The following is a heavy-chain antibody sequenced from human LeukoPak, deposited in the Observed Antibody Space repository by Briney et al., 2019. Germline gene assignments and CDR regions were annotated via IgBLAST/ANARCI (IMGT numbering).Heavy chain of an antibody. CDR1: GFTFSTYW. Sequence: PGGSLRLSCAASGFTFSTYWMSWVRQAPGKGLEWVANIKQDGSEKYYVDSVKGRFTISRDNAKNSLYLQMNSLRAEDTAVYYCARGGQKVVACGNDYYYYYMDVWGKGTTVTVSS. CDR2: IKQDGSEK. D-gene: IGHD2-15*01. V-gene: IGHV3-7*01. CDR3: ARGGQKVVACGNDYYYYYMDV. J-gene: IGHJ6*03.